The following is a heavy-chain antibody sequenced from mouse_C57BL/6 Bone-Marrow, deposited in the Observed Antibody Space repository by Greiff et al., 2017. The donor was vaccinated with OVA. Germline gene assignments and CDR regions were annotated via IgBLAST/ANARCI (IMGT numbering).Heavy chain of an antibody. CDR3: AKEGLPLIFGY. D-gene: IGHD5-5*01. CDR1: GFTFSSYA. J-gene: IGHJ2*01. Sequence: DVKLVESGGGLVKPGGSPKLSCAASGFTFSSYAMSWVRQTPDKRLEWVATISDGGSYTYYPDNVKGRFTISRDNAKNNLYLQMSHLKSENTAMYYGAKEGLPLIFGYWGQGTTLTVSS. CDR2: ISDGGSYT. V-gene: IGHV5-4*01.